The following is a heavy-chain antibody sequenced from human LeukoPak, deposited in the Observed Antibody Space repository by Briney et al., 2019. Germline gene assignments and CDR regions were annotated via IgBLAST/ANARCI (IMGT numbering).Heavy chain of an antibody. CDR1: GFTVSSNY. D-gene: IGHD3-22*01. J-gene: IGHJ4*02. CDR2: IYSGGST. Sequence: RGSLRLSCAASGFTVSSNYMSWVRQAPGKGLEWVSVIYSGGSTYYADSVKGRFTISRDNSKNTLYLQMNSLRAEDTAVYYCARQVLNYYDSSGYYYGAFDYWGQGTLVTVSS. CDR3: ARQVLNYYDSSGYYYGAFDY. V-gene: IGHV3-66*04.